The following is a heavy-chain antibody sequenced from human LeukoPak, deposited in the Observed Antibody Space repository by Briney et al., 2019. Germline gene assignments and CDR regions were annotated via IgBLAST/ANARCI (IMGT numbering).Heavy chain of an antibody. D-gene: IGHD3-16*01. J-gene: IGHJ5*02. CDR1: GFTFSNAW. V-gene: IGHV3-15*01. CDR3: TTDERGVPVLFDP. Sequence: PGGSLRLSCAASGFTFSNAWMSWVRQAPGKGLEWVRRIKSKTDGGTTDYAAPVKGRFTISRDDSKNTLYLQMNSLKTEDTAVYYCTTDERGVPVLFDPWGQGTLVTVSS. CDR2: IKSKTDGGTT.